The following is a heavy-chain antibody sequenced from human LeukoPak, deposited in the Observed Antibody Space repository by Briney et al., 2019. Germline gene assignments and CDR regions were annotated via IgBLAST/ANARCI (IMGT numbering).Heavy chain of an antibody. CDR2: ISWNSGSI. D-gene: IGHD3/OR15-3a*01. CDR1: GFTFDDYA. J-gene: IGHJ5*02. CDR3: AKGTYWFDP. V-gene: IGHV3-9*01. Sequence: GRSLRLSCAASGFTFDDYAMHWVRQAPGKGLEWVSGISWNSGSIGYADSVKGRFTISRDNVKNSLYLQMNSLRAEDTALYYCAKGTYWFDPWGQGTLVTVSS.